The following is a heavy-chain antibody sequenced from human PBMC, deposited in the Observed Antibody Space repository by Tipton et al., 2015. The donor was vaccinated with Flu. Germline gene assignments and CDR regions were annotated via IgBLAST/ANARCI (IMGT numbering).Heavy chain of an antibody. J-gene: IGHJ4*02. Sequence: TLSLTCTVSGGSISSYYWSWIRQPPGKGLEWIGYIYYSGSTNYNPSLKSRVTISVDTSKNQFSLKLSSVTAADTAVYYCARAGFLHYGGNSFDYWGQGTLVTVSS. CDR1: GGSISSYY. V-gene: IGHV4-59*01. CDR3: ARAGFLHYGGNSFDY. CDR2: IYYSGST. D-gene: IGHD4-23*01.